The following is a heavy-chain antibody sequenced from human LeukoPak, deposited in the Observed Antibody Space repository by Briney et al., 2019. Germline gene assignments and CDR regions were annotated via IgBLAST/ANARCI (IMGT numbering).Heavy chain of an antibody. V-gene: IGHV4-34*01. CDR2: INHSGST. CDR1: GGSFSGYY. CDR3: ARTSDYYSPAFDI. D-gene: IGHD3-3*01. Sequence: PSETLSLTCAVYGGSFSGYYWSWIRQPPGKGLEWIGEINHSGSTNYNPSLKSRVTISVDTSKNQFSLKLSSVTAADTAVYYCARTSDYYSPAFDIWGQGTMVTVSS. J-gene: IGHJ3*02.